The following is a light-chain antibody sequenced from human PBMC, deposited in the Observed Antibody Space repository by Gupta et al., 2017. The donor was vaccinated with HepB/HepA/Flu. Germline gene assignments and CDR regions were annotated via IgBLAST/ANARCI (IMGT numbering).Light chain of an antibody. CDR3: QQENNWPIT. V-gene: IGKV3-15*01. J-gene: IGKJ2*01. CDR2: DAS. CDR1: QSVSSN. Sequence: EIVMTQSPATLSVSPGERVTLSCRASQSVSSNLAWYQQKPGQAPRLLIYDASTRASGIPARFSGSGSGTEFTLTISILQSEDFAVYYCQQENNWPITFGQWTNVEIK.